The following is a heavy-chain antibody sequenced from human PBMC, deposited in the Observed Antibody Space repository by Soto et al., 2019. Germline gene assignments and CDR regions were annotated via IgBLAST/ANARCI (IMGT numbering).Heavy chain of an antibody. CDR2: ISPNGGDT. V-gene: IGHV3-64*02. J-gene: IGHJ4*02. CDR3: ARASCIGGTCPVKILDY. CDR1: GFTFSSYV. Sequence: HPGGSLRLSCAASGFTFSSYVIHWVRQAPGKGLEYVSSISPNGGDTYYGDSVKGRFTISRDNSKNTLYLQMGSLRAEDMAVYYCARASCIGGTCPVKILDYWGQGTLVTVSS. D-gene: IGHD2-15*01.